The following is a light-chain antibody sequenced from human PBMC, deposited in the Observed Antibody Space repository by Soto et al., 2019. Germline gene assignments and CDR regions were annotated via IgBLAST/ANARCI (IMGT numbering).Light chain of an antibody. CDR2: GAS. Sequence: IVLTQSPATLSLSPGERATLSCRASQSVSSYLAWYQQKPGQAPRLLIYGASNRATGIPARFSGSGSGTDFTLNISSLEPEDFAVYYCQQRSNWPPWTFGQGTKVDIK. CDR3: QQRSNWPPWT. CDR1: QSVSSY. V-gene: IGKV3-11*01. J-gene: IGKJ1*01.